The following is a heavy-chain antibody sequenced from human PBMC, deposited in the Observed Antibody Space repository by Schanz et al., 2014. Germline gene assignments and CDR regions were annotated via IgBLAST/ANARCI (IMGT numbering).Heavy chain of an antibody. J-gene: IGHJ4*02. V-gene: IGHV3-21*02. CDR2: ISTGRYL. CDR1: GFTFSSYS. D-gene: IGHD1-26*01. CDR3: ARDPVEGAPTPYYFDS. Sequence: EVQLVESGGGLVKPGGSLRLSCAASGFTFSSYSLAWVRQAPGKGLEWVSFISTGRYLSYADSVEGRFTISRDNTKNSVFLQMSSLRVEDTGLYFCARDPVEGAPTPYYFDSWGPGTLVTVSS.